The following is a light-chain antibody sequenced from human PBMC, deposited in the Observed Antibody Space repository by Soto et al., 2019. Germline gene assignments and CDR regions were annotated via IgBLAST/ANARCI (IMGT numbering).Light chain of an antibody. J-gene: IGKJ3*01. V-gene: IGKV3-20*01. CDR2: SAS. Sequence: EIVLTQSPGTLSLSPGERATLSCRASQSVSSNYLAWYQQKPGQAPRLLIYSASSRATGIPDRFSGHGSGTDFTLTISRLEPVDFAVYYCQQYISSPFTVGPGTKVDL. CDR1: QSVSSNY. CDR3: QQYISSPFT.